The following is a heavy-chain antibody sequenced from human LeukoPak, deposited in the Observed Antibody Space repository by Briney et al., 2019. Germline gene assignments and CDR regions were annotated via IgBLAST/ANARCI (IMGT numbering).Heavy chain of an antibody. V-gene: IGHV3-30*04. CDR2: ISYDGSSK. CDR1: GFTFITYA. J-gene: IGHJ3*02. Sequence: GSLLLSCDASGFTFITYAMHGVRQAPGKGLEWVAVISYDGSSKYYADSVKGRFTISRDNSKNTLYLQMNSLRAEDTAVYYCARARSSYGYGDAFDIWGQGTMVTVSS. D-gene: IGHD5-18*01. CDR3: ARARSSYGYGDAFDI.